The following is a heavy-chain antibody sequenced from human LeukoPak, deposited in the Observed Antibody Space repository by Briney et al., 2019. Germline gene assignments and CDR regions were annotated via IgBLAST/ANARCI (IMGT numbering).Heavy chain of an antibody. D-gene: IGHD3-22*01. CDR1: GGSISSGDYY. CDR2: IYYSGST. CDR3: ARAVVIPHFDY. J-gene: IGHJ4*02. V-gene: IGHV4-30-4*01. Sequence: SETLSLTCTVSGGSISSGDYYWSWIRQPPGKGLEWIGYIYYSGSTYYNPSLKSRVTISVDRSKNQFSLKLSSVTAADTAVYYCARAVVIPHFDYWGQGTLVTVSS.